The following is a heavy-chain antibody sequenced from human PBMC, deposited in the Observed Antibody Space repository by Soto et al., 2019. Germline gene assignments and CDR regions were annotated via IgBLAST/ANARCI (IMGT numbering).Heavy chain of an antibody. CDR2: IKQDGSEK. CDR1: GFTFSSYW. V-gene: IGHV3-7*03. Sequence: EVQLVESGGGLVQPGGSLRLSCVASGFTFSSYWMSWARQDPGRGLEWLAKIKQDGSEKNDVDSVRGRFTISRDNAKSSMYLEMNDLRAEYTAVYFWSMGSRGAAGGSSWGQGTLVTVSS. J-gene: IGHJ5*02. CDR3: SMGSRGAAGGSS. D-gene: IGHD2-15*01.